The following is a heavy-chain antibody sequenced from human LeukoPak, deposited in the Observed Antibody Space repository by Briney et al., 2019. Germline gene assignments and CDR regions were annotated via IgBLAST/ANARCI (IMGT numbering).Heavy chain of an antibody. CDR1: GYTFTSYG. CDR2: IGAYNGNT. V-gene: IGHV1-18*04. J-gene: IGHJ4*02. CDR3: ARGDCSSTSCYGGLDY. Sequence: ASVKVSCKASGYTFTSYGISWVRQAPGQGLEWMGWIGAYNGNTNYAQKLQGRVTMTTDTSTSTAYMELRSLRSDDTAVYYCARGDCSSTSCYGGLDYWGQGTLVTVSS. D-gene: IGHD2-2*01.